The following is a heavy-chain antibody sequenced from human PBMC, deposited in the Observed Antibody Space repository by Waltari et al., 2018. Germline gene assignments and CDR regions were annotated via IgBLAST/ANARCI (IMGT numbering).Heavy chain of an antibody. Sequence: QVQLQESGQGLVKPSETLSLTCAVSGYSISSGYYWGWIRQPPGKGLEWIGSIYHSGSTYYNPSLKSRVTISVDTSKNQFSLKLSSVTAADTAVYYCASSDLWFREVGRPYWGQGTLVTVSS. CDR3: ASSDLWFREVGRPY. D-gene: IGHD3-10*01. CDR2: IYHSGST. J-gene: IGHJ4*02. CDR1: GYSISSGYY. V-gene: IGHV4-38-2*01.